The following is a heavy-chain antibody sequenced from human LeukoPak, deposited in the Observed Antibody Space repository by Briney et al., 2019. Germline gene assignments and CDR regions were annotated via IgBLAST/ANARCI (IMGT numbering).Heavy chain of an antibody. CDR1: GFTFSDYY. CDR3: ARAVSGSYSDY. Sequence: GGSLRLSCAASGFTFSDYYMSWIRQAPGKGLEWISDISDSGSTIYYADSVKGRFTISRDNAKNSLYLQMNSLRAEDTAVYYCARAVSGSYSDYWGQGTLVTVSS. V-gene: IGHV3-11*01. D-gene: IGHD1-26*01. J-gene: IGHJ4*02. CDR2: ISDSGSTI.